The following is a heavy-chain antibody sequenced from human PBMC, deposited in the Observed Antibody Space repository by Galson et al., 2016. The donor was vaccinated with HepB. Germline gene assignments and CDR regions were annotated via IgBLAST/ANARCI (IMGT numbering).Heavy chain of an antibody. J-gene: IGHJ6*02. CDR3: ARREGYGSGAYSYNGLDV. CDR1: GYSFTSYW. V-gene: IGHV5-10-1*01. D-gene: IGHD3-10*01. Sequence: QSGAEVKKPGESLRISCKGSGYSFTSYWISWVRQMPGKGLEWMGKIDPSESYADYSPSFQGHVTISVDRSINTAYLHWSSLPASDTAMYYCARREGYGSGAYSYNGLDVWGQGTSVTVTS. CDR2: IDPSESYA.